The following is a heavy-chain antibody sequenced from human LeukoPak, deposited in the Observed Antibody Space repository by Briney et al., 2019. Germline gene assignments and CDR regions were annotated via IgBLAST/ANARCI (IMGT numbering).Heavy chain of an antibody. V-gene: IGHV4-38-2*01. D-gene: IGHD3-3*01. CDR1: GYSISSGYY. CDR2: IYHSGST. J-gene: IGHJ6*03. CDR3: ARQYYDFWSGSYYYYMDV. Sequence: SETLSLTCAVSGYSISSGYYWGWIRQPPGKGLEWSGSIYHSGSTFYNPSTKSQVTISVDTSKTQFSLKLSSVTAADTAVYYCARQYYDFWSGSYYYYMDVWGKGTTVTVSS.